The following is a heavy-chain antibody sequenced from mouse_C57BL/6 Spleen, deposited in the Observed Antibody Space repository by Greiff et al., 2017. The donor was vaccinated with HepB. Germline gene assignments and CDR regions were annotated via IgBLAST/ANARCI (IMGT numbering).Heavy chain of an antibody. D-gene: IGHD2-3*01. V-gene: IGHV7-3*01. CDR2: IRNKANGYTT. J-gene: IGHJ3*01. CDR3: ARYGDDGYYPWFAY. CDR1: GFTFTDYY. Sequence: EVQLVESGGGLVQPGGSLSLSCAASGFTFTDYYMSWVRQPPGKALEWLGFIRNKANGYTTEYSASVKGRFTISRENSQSILYLQMNALRAEDSATYYCARYGDDGYYPWFAYWGQGTLVTVSA.